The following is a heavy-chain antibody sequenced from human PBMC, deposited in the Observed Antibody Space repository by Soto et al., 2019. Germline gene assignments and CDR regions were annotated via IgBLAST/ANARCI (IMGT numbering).Heavy chain of an antibody. Sequence: GGSLRLSCAASGFTFSNAWMSWVRQAPGKGLEWVGRIKSKTDGGTTDYAAPVKGRFTISRDDSKNTLYLQMNSLKTEDTAVYYCTTWPIFGVVNGSDPWGQGTLVTVSS. J-gene: IGHJ5*02. CDR1: GFTFSNAW. D-gene: IGHD3-3*01. CDR3: TTWPIFGVVNGSDP. V-gene: IGHV3-15*01. CDR2: IKSKTDGGTT.